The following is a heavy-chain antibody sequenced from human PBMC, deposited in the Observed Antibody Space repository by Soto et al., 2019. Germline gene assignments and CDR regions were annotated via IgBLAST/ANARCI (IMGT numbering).Heavy chain of an antibody. CDR1: GGSISSGGYY. V-gene: IGHV4-31*03. J-gene: IGHJ5*02. CDR2: IYYSGST. Sequence: SETLSLTCTVSGGSISSGGYYWSWIRQHPGKGLEWIGYIYYSGSTYYNPSLKSRVTISVDTSKNQFSLKLSSVTAADTAVYYCAVSYFDWLLKDRTNWFDPWGQGTLVTVSS. CDR3: AVSYFDWLLKDRTNWFDP. D-gene: IGHD3-9*01.